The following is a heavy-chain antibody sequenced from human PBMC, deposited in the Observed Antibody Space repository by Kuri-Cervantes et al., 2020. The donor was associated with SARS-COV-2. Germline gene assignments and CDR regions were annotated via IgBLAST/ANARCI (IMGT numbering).Heavy chain of an antibody. D-gene: IGHD2-2*01. J-gene: IGHJ5*02. V-gene: IGHV3-30*18. CDR3: AKDSEAKISSWSPYFNWFDP. CDR2: ISFSGKSK. Sequence: GESLKISCAASGFTFSSYGMHWVRQAPGKGLEWVATISFSGKSKYYADSVEGRFTISRDDSENTVTLQMSGLRPEDTAIYYCAKDSEAKISSWSPYFNWFDPWGLGTLVTVSS. CDR1: GFTFSSYG.